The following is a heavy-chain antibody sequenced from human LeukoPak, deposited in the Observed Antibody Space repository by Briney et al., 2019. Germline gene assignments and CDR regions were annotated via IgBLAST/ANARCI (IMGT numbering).Heavy chain of an antibody. V-gene: IGHV3-21*01. Sequence: KPGRTLRPSPAPSRFTPTIYSMNSGPAAPGGRVGRVSSISTGSSFIYYADSVKGRFTISRDIAKNSLYLQMNSLRAEDTAVYYCARTDYYDKSIDYWGQGTLVTVSS. J-gene: IGHJ4*02. CDR2: ISTGSSFI. CDR1: RFTPTIYS. CDR3: ARTDYYDKSIDY. D-gene: IGHD3-22*01.